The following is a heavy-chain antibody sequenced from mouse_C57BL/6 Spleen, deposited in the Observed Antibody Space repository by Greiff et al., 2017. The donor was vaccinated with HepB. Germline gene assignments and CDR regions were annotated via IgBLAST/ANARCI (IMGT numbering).Heavy chain of an antibody. CDR1: GYTFTSYW. J-gene: IGHJ3*01. CDR2: IYPGSGST. V-gene: IGHV1-55*01. Sequence: QVQLQQPGAELVKPGASVKMSCKASGYTFTSYWITWVKQRPGQGLEWIGDIYPGSGSTNYNEKFKSKATLPVDTSSSTAYMQLSSLTSEDSAVYYWARSLYYGSSSWFAYWGQGTLVTVSA. D-gene: IGHD1-1*01. CDR3: ARSLYYGSSSWFAY.